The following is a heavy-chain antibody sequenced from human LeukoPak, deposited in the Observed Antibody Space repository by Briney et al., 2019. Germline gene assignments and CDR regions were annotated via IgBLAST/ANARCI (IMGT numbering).Heavy chain of an antibody. Sequence: ASVNVSCKVSGYTLTELSMRWVRQAPGKGLEWMGGFDPEDGETIYAQKFQGRVTMTEDTSTDTAYMELSSLRSEDTAVYYCATSTPRRAFDIWGQGTMVTVSS. J-gene: IGHJ3*02. V-gene: IGHV1-24*01. CDR2: FDPEDGET. CDR3: ATSTPRRAFDI. CDR1: GYTLTELS. D-gene: IGHD4-23*01.